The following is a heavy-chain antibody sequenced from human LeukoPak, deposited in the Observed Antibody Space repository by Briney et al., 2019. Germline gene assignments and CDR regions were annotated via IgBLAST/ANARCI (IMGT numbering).Heavy chain of an antibody. CDR3: ARVLTYCSGGSCYYYYFDY. Sequence: SETLSLTCTVSGGSITSSTYYWSWIRQPPGKGLEWIGYIYYSGSTNYNPSLKSRVTISVDTSKNQFSLKLSSVTAADTAVYYCARVLTYCSGGSCYYYYFDYWGQGTLVTVSS. CDR2: IYYSGST. J-gene: IGHJ4*02. CDR1: GGSITSSTYY. V-gene: IGHV4-61*01. D-gene: IGHD2-15*01.